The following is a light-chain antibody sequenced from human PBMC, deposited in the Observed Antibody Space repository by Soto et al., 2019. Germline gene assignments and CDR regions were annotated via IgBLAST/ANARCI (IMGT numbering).Light chain of an antibody. CDR2: RNT. V-gene: IGLV3-9*01. Sequence: SYELTQPLSVSMALGQTARITCGGNNIGSKNVHWYQQKPGQAPVVVIYRNTNRPSGIPERFSGSNSGNTATLTISRVQAGDEADYYCQLWDSSTVVFGGGTKLTVL. CDR1: NIGSKN. CDR3: QLWDSSTVV. J-gene: IGLJ2*01.